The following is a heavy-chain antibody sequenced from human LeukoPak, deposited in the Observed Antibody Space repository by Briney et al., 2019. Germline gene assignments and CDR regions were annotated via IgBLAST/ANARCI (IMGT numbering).Heavy chain of an antibody. CDR1: GFTFDDYT. CDR3: AKDRDYYDSSGYYGGLDY. CDR2: ISWDGGST. V-gene: IGHV3-43*01. D-gene: IGHD3-22*01. Sequence: PGGSLRLSCAASGFTFDDYTMHWVRHAPGKGLEWVSLISWDGGSTYYADSVKGRFTISRDNSKNSLYLQMNSLRTEDTALYYCAKDRDYYDSSGYYGGLDYWGQGTLVTVSS. J-gene: IGHJ4*02.